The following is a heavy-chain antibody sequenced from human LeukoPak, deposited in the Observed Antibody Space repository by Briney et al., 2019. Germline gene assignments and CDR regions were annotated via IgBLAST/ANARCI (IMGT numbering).Heavy chain of an antibody. CDR2: INHSGST. CDR1: GGSFSGYC. V-gene: IGHV4-34*01. J-gene: IGHJ5*02. D-gene: IGHD3-10*01. CDR3: ARMVRGFDP. Sequence: PSETLSLTCAVYGGSFSGYCWSWIRQPPGKGLEWIGEINHSGSTNYNPSLKSRVTISVDTSKNQFSLKLSSVTAADTAVYYCARMVRGFDPWGQGTLVTVSS.